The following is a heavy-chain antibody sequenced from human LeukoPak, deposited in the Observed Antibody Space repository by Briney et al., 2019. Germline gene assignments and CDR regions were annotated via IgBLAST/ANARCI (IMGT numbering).Heavy chain of an antibody. CDR2: IKSKTDGGTT. CDR1: GFTVSSNY. CDR3: TTDGGTITVGDYYYYGMDV. V-gene: IGHV3-15*01. Sequence: GGSLRLSCAASGFTVSSNYMTWVRQAPGKGLEWVGRIKSKTDGGTTDYVAPVKGRFTISRDDSKNTLYLQMNSLKTEDTAVYYCTTDGGTITVGDYYYYGMDVWSQGTTVTVSS. J-gene: IGHJ6*02. D-gene: IGHD5-12*01.